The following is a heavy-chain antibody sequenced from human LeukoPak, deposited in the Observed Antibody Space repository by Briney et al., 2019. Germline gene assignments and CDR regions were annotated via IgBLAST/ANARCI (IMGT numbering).Heavy chain of an antibody. CDR3: ASRLQYSGYDYGAFDI. J-gene: IGHJ3*02. Sequence: GGSLRLSCAASGFTVSSNYMSWVRQAPGKGLEWVSVIYSGGSTYYADSVKDRFTISRDNSKNTLYLQMNSLRGEDTAVYYCASRLQYSGYDYGAFDIWGQGTMVSVSS. D-gene: IGHD5-12*01. V-gene: IGHV3-66*01. CDR2: IYSGGST. CDR1: GFTVSSNY.